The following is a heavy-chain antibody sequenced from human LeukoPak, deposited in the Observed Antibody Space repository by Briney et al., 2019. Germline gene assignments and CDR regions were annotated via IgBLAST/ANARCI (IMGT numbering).Heavy chain of an antibody. D-gene: IGHD3-10*01. CDR1: GGSFSGYY. Sequence: PSETLSLTCAVYGGSFSGYYWSWIRQPPGKGLEWIGEINHRGSTNYNPSLKSRVTISVDTSKHQFSLKLSSVTAADTAVYYCARVPRGNLRYYYYYMDVWGKGTTVTVSS. CDR3: ARVPRGNLRYYYYYMDV. J-gene: IGHJ6*03. CDR2: INHRGST. V-gene: IGHV4-34*01.